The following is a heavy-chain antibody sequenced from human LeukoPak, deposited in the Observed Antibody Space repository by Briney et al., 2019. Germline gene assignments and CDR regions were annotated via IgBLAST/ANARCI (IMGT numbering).Heavy chain of an antibody. Sequence: PGASVRVSCKASVYAFTAYRMHWVRQAPGQGLEWMGWINPDTGDTNYAQNFQGRVTMTRDMTFTTAYMDLDSLTSDDTAVYYCARDAYFDHWGQGTLSPSP. CDR2: INPDTGDT. J-gene: IGHJ4*02. V-gene: IGHV1-2*02. CDR1: VYAFTAYR. CDR3: ARDAYFDH.